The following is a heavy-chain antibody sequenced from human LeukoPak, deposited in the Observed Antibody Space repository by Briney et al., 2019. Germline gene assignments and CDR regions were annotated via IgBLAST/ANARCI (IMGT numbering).Heavy chain of an antibody. CDR1: GGSFSGYY. V-gene: IGHV4-34*01. Sequence: SETLSLTCAVYGGSFSGYYWSWIRQPPGEGLEWIGEINHSGSTNYNPSLKSRVTISVDTSKNQFSLKLSSVTAADTAVYYCARVGTMVRIDYWGQGTLVTVSS. D-gene: IGHD3-10*01. CDR2: INHSGST. CDR3: ARVGTMVRIDY. J-gene: IGHJ4*02.